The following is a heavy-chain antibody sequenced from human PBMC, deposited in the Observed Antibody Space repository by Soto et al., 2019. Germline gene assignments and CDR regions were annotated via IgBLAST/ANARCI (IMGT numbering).Heavy chain of an antibody. CDR3: TNGRNEYNYGPEFDY. V-gene: IGHV3-30*18. CDR1: AFTFGSYG. Sequence: GGSLRLSCAASAFTFGSYGMHWVRQAPGKGLEWVAGISYDGNNKYYADSVKGRFTISRDNSKNTLFLEMNSLRAEDTAVFYCTNGRNEYNYGPEFDYWGQGTLVTVSS. CDR2: ISYDGNNK. D-gene: IGHD5-18*01. J-gene: IGHJ4*02.